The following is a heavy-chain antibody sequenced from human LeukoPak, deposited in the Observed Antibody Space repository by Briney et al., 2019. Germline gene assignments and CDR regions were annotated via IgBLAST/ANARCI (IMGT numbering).Heavy chain of an antibody. CDR1: GHSTTSNNW. CDR2: VYHSGST. V-gene: IGHV4-4*02. D-gene: IGHD3-9*01. CDR3: ARVSDLTGYFSRFYYGLVV. Sequence: SGTLSLTCAVSGHSTTSNNWWSWVRQPPGKGLEWIGEVYHSGSTNYHPSLKSRVTITVDKSNNQFSLKLTSVTAADTAVYYSARVSDLTGYFSRFYYGLVVWGKGTTVTVSS. J-gene: IGHJ6*04.